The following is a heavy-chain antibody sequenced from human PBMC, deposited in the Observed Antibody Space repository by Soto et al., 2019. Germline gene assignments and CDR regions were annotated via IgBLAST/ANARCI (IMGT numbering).Heavy chain of an antibody. V-gene: IGHV3-21*01. CDR1: GFTFSVYS. D-gene: IGHD3-22*01. J-gene: IGHJ4*02. CDR3: ARALYYDSSGFYGY. CDR2: ISSSSSYI. Sequence: GGSLRLSCVDSGFTFSVYSMNWVRQAPGKGLEWVSSISSSSSYIYYADSVKGRFTISRDNAKNSLYLQMNSLRAEDTAVYYCARALYYDSSGFYGYWGQGTQVTVSS.